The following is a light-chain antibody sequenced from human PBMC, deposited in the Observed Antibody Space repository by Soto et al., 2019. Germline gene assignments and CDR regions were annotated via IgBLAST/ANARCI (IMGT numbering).Light chain of an antibody. CDR3: CSYAGSYTVV. V-gene: IGLV2-11*01. CDR2: DVS. CDR1: SSDVCGYNY. J-gene: IGLJ2*01. Sequence: QSALTQPRSVSGSPGQSVTISCTGTSSDVCGYNYVSWYQQHPGKAPKLMIYDVSKRPSGVPDRFSGSKSGNTASLTISGLQAEDEADSYCCSYAGSYTVVFGGGTKLTVL.